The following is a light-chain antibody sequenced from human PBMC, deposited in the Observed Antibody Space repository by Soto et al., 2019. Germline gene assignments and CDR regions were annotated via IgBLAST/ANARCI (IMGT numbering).Light chain of an antibody. CDR3: SSFTSSDIRWV. CDR1: SSDIGAYNY. CDR2: GVN. Sequence: QSALTQPASVSGSPGQSITISCTGTSSDIGAYNYVSWYRQHPGKAPNLMISGVNYRPSGVSNRFSGSKSGNTASLTISGLQAEDEADYYCSSFTSSDIRWVFGGGTKLTVL. V-gene: IGLV2-14*01. J-gene: IGLJ3*02.